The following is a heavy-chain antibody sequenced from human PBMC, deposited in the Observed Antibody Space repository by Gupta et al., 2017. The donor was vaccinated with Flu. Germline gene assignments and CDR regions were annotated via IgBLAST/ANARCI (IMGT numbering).Heavy chain of an antibody. J-gene: IGHJ4*02. V-gene: IGHV3-48*03. CDR2: ISPRATI. CDR1: GFTLSSHD. Sequence: EVQLVESGGGSVQPGGSLRLSCVASGFTLSSHDMSWVRQAPGRRLEWVSFISPRATIYYGDPVRGRFTISRDNAKNSLYLQMSGLRDEDTAVDYCARGHWDNWGQGTLVTVSS. CDR3: ARGHWDN.